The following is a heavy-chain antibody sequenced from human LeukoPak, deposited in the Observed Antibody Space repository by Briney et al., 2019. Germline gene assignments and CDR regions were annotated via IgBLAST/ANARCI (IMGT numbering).Heavy chain of an antibody. CDR1: GFTFSDYY. D-gene: IGHD6-6*01. J-gene: IGHJ4*02. Sequence: GGSLRLSCAASGFTFSDYYMSWVRQAPGKGLEWVANIKQDGSQKSYVDSVKGRFTISRDNANNLLYLQMNSLRAEDTAVYYCARESFAARWDWGQGTLVTVSS. CDR2: IKQDGSQK. CDR3: ARESFAARWD. V-gene: IGHV3-7*01.